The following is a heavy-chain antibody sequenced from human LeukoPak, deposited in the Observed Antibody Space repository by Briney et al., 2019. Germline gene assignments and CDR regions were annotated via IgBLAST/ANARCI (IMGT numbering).Heavy chain of an antibody. CDR1: GDSVSSNSVA. D-gene: IGHD1-14*01. V-gene: IGHV6-1*01. J-gene: IGHJ4*02. CDR2: TYYMSKWYS. CDR3: AAWHHQLRYFDS. Sequence: SQTLSLTCAISGDSVSSNSVAWNWIRQSPSRGLEWLGRTYYMSKWYSEYAESVKSRITITPDTSKNQFSLQLNSVPPEDTAVYYCAAWHHQLRYFDSWGQGTLVTVSS.